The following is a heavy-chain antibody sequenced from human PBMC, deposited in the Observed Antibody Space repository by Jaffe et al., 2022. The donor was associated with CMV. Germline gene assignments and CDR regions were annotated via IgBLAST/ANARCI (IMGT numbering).Heavy chain of an antibody. CDR3: ASHYYYDSSGYYYPGSYYFDY. CDR1: GFTFSDYY. D-gene: IGHD3-22*01. V-gene: IGHV3-11*06. J-gene: IGHJ4*02. Sequence: QVQLVESGGGLVKPGGSLRLSCAASGFTFSDYYMSWIRQAPGKGLEWVSYISSSSSYTNYADSVKGRFTISRDNAKNSLYLQMNSLRAEDTAVYYCASHYYYDSSGYYYPGSYYFDYWGQGTLVTVSS. CDR2: ISSSSSYT.